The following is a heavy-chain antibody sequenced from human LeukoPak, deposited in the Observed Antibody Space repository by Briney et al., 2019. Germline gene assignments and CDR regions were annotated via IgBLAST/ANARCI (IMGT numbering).Heavy chain of an antibody. CDR1: GFTFSSYA. Sequence: PGGSLRLSCAACGFTFSSYAMHWVRQAPGKGLEWVAVISYDGSNKYYADSVKGRFTISRDNSKNTLYLQMNSLRAEDTAVYYCARDPRVPIAAAGTGGQGTLVTVSS. J-gene: IGHJ4*02. D-gene: IGHD6-13*01. V-gene: IGHV3-30-3*01. CDR3: ARDPRVPIAAAGT. CDR2: ISYDGSNK.